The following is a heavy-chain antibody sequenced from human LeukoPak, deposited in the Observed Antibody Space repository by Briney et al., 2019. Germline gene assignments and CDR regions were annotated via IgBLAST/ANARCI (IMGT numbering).Heavy chain of an antibody. Sequence: GGSLRLSCAASGFTFSSYWMNWVRQAPGKGLEWVSSISSSSSYIYYADSVKGRFTISRDNAKNSLYLQMNSLRADDTAVYYCARDISRDYGDYLLGLDYWGQGTLVTVCS. V-gene: IGHV3-21*01. D-gene: IGHD4-17*01. CDR3: ARDISRDYGDYLLGLDY. J-gene: IGHJ4*02. CDR1: GFTFSSYW. CDR2: ISSSSSYI.